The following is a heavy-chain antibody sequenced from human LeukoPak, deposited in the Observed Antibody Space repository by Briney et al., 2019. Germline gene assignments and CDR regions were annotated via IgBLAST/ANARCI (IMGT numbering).Heavy chain of an antibody. V-gene: IGHV3-23*01. Sequence: PGGSLRLSCATSGFSFSSYAMSWVRQAPGKGLEWVSVVSGTGYSTYYADSVKGRFTISRDNSKNTVFLQMNSLRGEDAAVYYCAKDGRSCSSTSCYGLSDYWDQGTLVTVSS. CDR2: VSGTGYST. CDR1: GFSFSSYA. CDR3: AKDGRSCSSTSCYGLSDY. D-gene: IGHD2-2*01. J-gene: IGHJ4*02.